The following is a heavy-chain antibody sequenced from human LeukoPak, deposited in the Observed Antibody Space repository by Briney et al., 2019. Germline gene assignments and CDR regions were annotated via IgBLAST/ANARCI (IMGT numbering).Heavy chain of an antibody. V-gene: IGHV3-48*03. D-gene: IGHD6-6*01. J-gene: IGHJ6*03. CDR3: AREGSEQLVPYYYYYYMDV. Sequence: PGGSLRLSCAASEFTFSSYEMNWVRQAPGKGLEWVSYISSSGSTIYYADSVKGRFTISRDNAKNSLYLQMNSLRAEDTAVYYCAREGSEQLVPYYYYYYMDVWGKGTTVTVSS. CDR2: ISSSGSTI. CDR1: EFTFSSYE.